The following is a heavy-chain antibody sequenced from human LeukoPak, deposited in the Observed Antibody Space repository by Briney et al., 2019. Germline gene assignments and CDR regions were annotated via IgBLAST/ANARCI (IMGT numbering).Heavy chain of an antibody. V-gene: IGHV4-39*01. CDR1: GGSISSSSYY. J-gene: IGHJ4*02. CDR2: INHSGST. Sequence: SETLSLTCTVSGGSISSSSYYWGWIRQPPGKGLEWIGEINHSGSTNYNPSLKSRVTISVDTSKNQFSLKLSSVTAADTAVYYCARHRSSGYYYGGFDYWGQGTLVTVSS. CDR3: ARHRSSGYYYGGFDY. D-gene: IGHD3-22*01.